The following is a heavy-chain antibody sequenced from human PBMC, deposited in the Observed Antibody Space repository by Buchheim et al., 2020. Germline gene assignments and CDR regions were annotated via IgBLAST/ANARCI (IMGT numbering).Heavy chain of an antibody. Sequence: QVQLQESGPGLVKPSQTLSLTCTVSGGSISSGDYYWSWIRQPPGKGLEWIGYIYYSGSTYYNPSLKSRVTISVDKPKNQFPLKLSSVTAADTAVYYCARERDYYGSGSYMGFDYWGQGTL. CDR1: GGSISSGDYY. CDR2: IYYSGST. D-gene: IGHD3-10*01. V-gene: IGHV4-30-4*01. J-gene: IGHJ4*03. CDR3: ARERDYYGSGSYMGFDY.